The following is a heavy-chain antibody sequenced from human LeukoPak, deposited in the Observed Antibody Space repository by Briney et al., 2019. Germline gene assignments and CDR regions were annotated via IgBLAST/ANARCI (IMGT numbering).Heavy chain of an antibody. CDR2: IHYRGST. J-gene: IGHJ5*02. CDR3: PTDFDNTGLQGFDP. V-gene: IGHV4-39*02. D-gene: IGHD2-8*02. CDR1: GGSISSSSYY. Sequence: SETLSLTCTVSGGSISSSSYYWGWIRQPPGKGLEWIGSIHYRGSTYYTSSLKSRVIISVDASKNQFSLKLTSATAADTAVYYCPTDFDNTGLQGFDPWGQGTLVTVSS.